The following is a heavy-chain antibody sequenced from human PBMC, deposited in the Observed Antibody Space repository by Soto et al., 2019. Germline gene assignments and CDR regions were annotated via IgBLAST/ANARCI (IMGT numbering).Heavy chain of an antibody. D-gene: IGHD3-10*01. CDR2: IHHSGST. CDR1: GASISSSSYS. V-gene: IGHV4-39*01. CDR3: ARHVFTTVVRGLLITFEYYSGLDV. J-gene: IGHJ6*02. Sequence: QVQLQESGPGLVKPSETLSLTCTVSGASISSSSYSWGWIRQPPGKGLEWIGNIHHSGSTHYNPSLKSRVTISVDTSRDQFSLKLSSVTAADTAVYYCARHVFTTVVRGLLITFEYYSGLDVWGQGTTVTVFS.